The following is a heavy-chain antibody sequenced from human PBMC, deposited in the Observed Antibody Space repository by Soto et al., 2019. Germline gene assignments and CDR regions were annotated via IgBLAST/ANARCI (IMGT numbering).Heavy chain of an antibody. CDR2: IWYDGSNK. J-gene: IGHJ6*02. CDR1: GFTFSSYG. Sequence: QVQLVESGGGVVQPGRSLRLSCAASGFTFSSYGMHWVRQAPGKGLEWVAVIWYDGSNKYYADSVKGRFTISRDNSKNTLYLQMSSPRAEDTAVYYCARQWELQPATDVWGQGTTVTVSS. CDR3: ARQWELQPATDV. V-gene: IGHV3-33*01. D-gene: IGHD1-26*01.